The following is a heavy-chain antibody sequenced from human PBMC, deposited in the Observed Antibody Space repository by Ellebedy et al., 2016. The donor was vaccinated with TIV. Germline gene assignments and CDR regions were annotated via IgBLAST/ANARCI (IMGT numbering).Heavy chain of an antibody. CDR3: AKDIYSGYDILTGNYGMDV. Sequence: GGSLRLSXAASGFTFINYVMSWVRQAPGKGLEWVSSISGRGSTYYADSVKGRFIVSRDNSKTTMYLQMNSLRAEDTAVYYCAKDIYSGYDILTGNYGMDVWGQGTLVTVSS. V-gene: IGHV3-23*01. CDR2: ISGRGST. J-gene: IGHJ6*02. CDR1: GFTFINYV. D-gene: IGHD3-9*01.